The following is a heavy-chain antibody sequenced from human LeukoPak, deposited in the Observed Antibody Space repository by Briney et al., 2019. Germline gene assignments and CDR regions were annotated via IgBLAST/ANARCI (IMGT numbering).Heavy chain of an antibody. J-gene: IGHJ3*02. V-gene: IGHV3-9*03. CDR3: ARGGYSYGLGI. D-gene: IGHD5-18*01. CDR2: ISWNSGSI. Sequence: PGRSLRLSCAASGFTFGDYAMHWVRQAPGMGLEWVSGISWNSGSIGYADSVKGRFTISRDNAKNSLYLQMNSLRAEDMALYYCARGGYSYGLGIWGQGTMVTVSS. CDR1: GFTFGDYA.